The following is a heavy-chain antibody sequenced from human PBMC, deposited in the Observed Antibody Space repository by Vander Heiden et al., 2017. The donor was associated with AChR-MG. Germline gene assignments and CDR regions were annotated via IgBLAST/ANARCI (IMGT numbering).Heavy chain of an antibody. CDR1: GGSISSGGYS. Sequence: QLQLQESGSGLVKPSQTLSLTCAVSGGSISSGGYSWSWIRQPPGKGLEWIGYIYHSGSTYYNPALKSRVTISVDRSKNQFSLKLSSVTAADTAVYYFASSSGYQGDAFDIWGQGTMVTVSS. J-gene: IGHJ3*02. V-gene: IGHV4-30-2*01. CDR2: IYHSGST. D-gene: IGHD3-22*01. CDR3: ASSSGYQGDAFDI.